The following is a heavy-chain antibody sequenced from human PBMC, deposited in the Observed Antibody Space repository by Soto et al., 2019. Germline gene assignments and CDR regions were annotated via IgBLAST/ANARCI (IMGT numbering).Heavy chain of an antibody. CDR1: GYTLTELS. D-gene: IGHD2-2*02. Sequence: GASVKVSCKVSGYTLTELSMHWVRQAPGKGLEWMGGFDPEDGETIYAQKFQGRVTMTEDTSTDTAYMELSSPRSEDTAVYYCATGPSGYCSSTSCYMGPDYWGQGTLVTVSS. J-gene: IGHJ4*02. V-gene: IGHV1-24*01. CDR3: ATGPSGYCSSTSCYMGPDY. CDR2: FDPEDGET.